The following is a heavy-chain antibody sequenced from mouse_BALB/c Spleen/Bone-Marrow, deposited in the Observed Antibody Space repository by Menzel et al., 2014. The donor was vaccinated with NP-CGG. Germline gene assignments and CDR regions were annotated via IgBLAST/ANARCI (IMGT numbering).Heavy chain of an antibody. CDR1: GDSIXSGY. Sequence: EVQVVESGPSLVKPSQTLSLTCSVTGDSIXSGYWNWIRKFPGNKLEYMGYISYSGSTCYNPSLKSRISITRDTTKNXYYLQLNSVTPEDTATYYCASYSAYWGQGTLVTVSA. CDR2: ISYSGST. V-gene: IGHV3-8*02. CDR3: ASYSAY. J-gene: IGHJ3*01.